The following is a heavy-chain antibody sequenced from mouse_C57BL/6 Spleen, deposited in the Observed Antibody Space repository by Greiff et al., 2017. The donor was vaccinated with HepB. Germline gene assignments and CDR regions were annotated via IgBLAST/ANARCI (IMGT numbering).Heavy chain of an antibody. D-gene: IGHD1-1*01. J-gene: IGHJ4*01. Sequence: QVQLQQSGAELVRPGASVTLSCKASGYTFTDYEMHWVKQTPVHGLEWIGAIDPETGGTAYNQKFKGKAILTADKPSSTAYMELRSLTSEDSAVYYCTRVSSYAMDYWGQGTSVTVSS. CDR3: TRVSSYAMDY. CDR2: IDPETGGT. V-gene: IGHV1-15*01. CDR1: GYTFTDYE.